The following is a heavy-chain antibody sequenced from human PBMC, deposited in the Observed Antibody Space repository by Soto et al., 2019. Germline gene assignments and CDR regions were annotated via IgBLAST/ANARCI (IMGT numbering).Heavy chain of an antibody. CDR1: GFTVSGKKY. Sequence: GGSLRLSCAAFGFTVSGKKYVAWVRQPPGKGLEWVSALYDVDGTYYADSVKGRFTTSSDSSRTIVCLQIHSLRPDDTAVYFCASWQLQEHAYDIWGQGTTVTVSS. CDR3: ASWQLQEHAYDI. J-gene: IGHJ3*02. CDR2: LYDVDGT. V-gene: IGHV3-53*01. D-gene: IGHD6-13*01.